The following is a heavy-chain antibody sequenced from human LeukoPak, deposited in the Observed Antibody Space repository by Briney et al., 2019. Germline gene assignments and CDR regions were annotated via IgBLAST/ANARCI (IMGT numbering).Heavy chain of an antibody. J-gene: IGHJ6*02. CDR2: ISSSSSYI. V-gene: IGHV3-21*01. CDR1: GFTFSSYS. D-gene: IGHD3-3*01. Sequence: GGSLRLSCAASGFTFSSYSMNWVRQAPGKGLEWVSSISSSSSYIYYADSVKGRFTISRDNAKNSLYLQMDSLRAEDTAVYYCARYYDFWSGYFSGMDVWGQGTTVTVSS. CDR3: ARYYDFWSGYFSGMDV.